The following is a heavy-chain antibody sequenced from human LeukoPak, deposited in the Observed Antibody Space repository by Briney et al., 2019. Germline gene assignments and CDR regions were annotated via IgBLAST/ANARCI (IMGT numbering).Heavy chain of an antibody. CDR3: ARHDGLERSVFDY. CDR2: IYYSGST. CDR1: GGSISSSSYY. D-gene: IGHD1-1*01. Sequence: SETLSLTCTVSGGSISSSSYYWGWIRQPPGKGLEWIGSIYYSGSTYYNPSLKSRVTISVDTSKNQFSLKPSSVTAADTAVYYCARHDGLERSVFDYWGQGTLVTVSS. V-gene: IGHV4-39*01. J-gene: IGHJ4*02.